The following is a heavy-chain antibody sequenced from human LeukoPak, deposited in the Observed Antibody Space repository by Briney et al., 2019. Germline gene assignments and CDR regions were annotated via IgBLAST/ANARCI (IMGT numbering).Heavy chain of an antibody. Sequence: ASVKVSCKASGYTFTGYYMHRVRQAPGQGLEWMGWINPNSGGTNYAQEFQGRVTMTRDTSISTAYMELSRLRSDDTAVYYCARIMVRGALAFDYWGQGTLVTVSS. D-gene: IGHD3-10*01. J-gene: IGHJ4*02. CDR1: GYTFTGYY. CDR2: INPNSGGT. V-gene: IGHV1-2*02. CDR3: ARIMVRGALAFDY.